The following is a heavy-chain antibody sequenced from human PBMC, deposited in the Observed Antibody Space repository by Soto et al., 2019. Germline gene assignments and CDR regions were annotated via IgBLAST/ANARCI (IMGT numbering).Heavy chain of an antibody. V-gene: IGHV4-39*02. CDR1: GGSINSSSYY. CDR3: AREGGRYCSGGSCQVAY. D-gene: IGHD2-15*01. Sequence: HLQLQESGPGLVNPSETLALTCTISGGSINSSSYYWGWIRQPPGKALEWIGSIDYSGNTYYTPSLKSRFTIAADTSKNQFSMELSSVSAADTAVYYCAREGGRYCSGGSCQVAYWGQGTLVTVSS. J-gene: IGHJ4*02. CDR2: IDYSGNT.